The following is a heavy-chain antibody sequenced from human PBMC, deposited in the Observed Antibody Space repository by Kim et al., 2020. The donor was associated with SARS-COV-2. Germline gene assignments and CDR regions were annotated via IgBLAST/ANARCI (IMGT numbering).Heavy chain of an antibody. CDR1: GDTFMSQW. CDR3: ARTVQSPRDFWSGYSSDYYAMDV. V-gene: IGHV5-51*01. D-gene: IGHD3-3*01. J-gene: IGHJ6*02. CDR2: IYLGDSDT. Sequence: GESLKISCRVSGDTFMSQWIAWVRQMPGKGLEWMGIIYLGDSDTRYSPSFQEQVTISADKSISTAYLQWSSLKASDTAAYYCARTVQSPRDFWSGYSSDYYAMDVWGQGTTVTVSS.